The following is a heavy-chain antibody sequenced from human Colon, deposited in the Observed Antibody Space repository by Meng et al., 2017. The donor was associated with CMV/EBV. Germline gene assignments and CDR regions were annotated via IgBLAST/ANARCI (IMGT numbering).Heavy chain of an antibody. V-gene: IGHV3-66*04. J-gene: IGHJ5*02. CDR3: ARQVSSSSTYVS. CDR2: LYSGGIT. CDR1: GFPVNNSY. D-gene: IGHD2-2*01. Sequence: EVRLVESGGVLVQPGESLSLSCAAAGFPVNNSYLSWVRQAPGKGLEWVSALYSGGITYYADSVKGRFAISADNSKNTLYLQMDGLRAEDTAVYYCARQVSSSSTYVSWCQGTLVTVSS.